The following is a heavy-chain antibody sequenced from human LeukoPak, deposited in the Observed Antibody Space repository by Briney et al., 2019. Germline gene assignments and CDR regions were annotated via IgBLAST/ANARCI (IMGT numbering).Heavy chain of an antibody. Sequence: SETLSLTCTVSGGSISSYYWSWIRQPAGKGLEWIGRIYTSGSTNYNPSLKSRVTISVDTSKNQFSLKLSSVTAADTAVYYCARHGDGVVVVAADNWFDPWGQGTLVTVSS. V-gene: IGHV4-4*07. CDR1: GGSISSYY. D-gene: IGHD2-15*01. CDR2: IYTSGST. CDR3: ARHGDGVVVVAADNWFDP. J-gene: IGHJ5*02.